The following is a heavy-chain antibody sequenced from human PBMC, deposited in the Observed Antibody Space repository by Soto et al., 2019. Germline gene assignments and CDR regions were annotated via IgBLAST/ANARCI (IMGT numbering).Heavy chain of an antibody. CDR2: ISGSGDNT. J-gene: IGHJ4*02. CDR1: GFTLSSSA. Sequence: GSLRLSCAASGFTLSSSAMSWVRQAPGKGLEWVSAISGSGDNTYHADSVKGRFTISRDNSKNTLYLQMNSLRAEDTAVYYCAQRWGTRFLEPRDYFDYWGQGTLVTVSS. V-gene: IGHV3-23*01. CDR3: AQRWGTRFLEPRDYFDY. D-gene: IGHD3-3*01.